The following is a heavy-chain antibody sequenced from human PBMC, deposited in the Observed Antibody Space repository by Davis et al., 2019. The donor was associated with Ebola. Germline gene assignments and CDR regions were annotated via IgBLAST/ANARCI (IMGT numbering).Heavy chain of an antibody. CDR1: GGTYSTYG. V-gene: IGHV1-8*03. CDR3: CRSERDYYGMDV. CDR2: MNPNSGNT. J-gene: IGHJ6*02. Sequence: ASVTVSCKASGGTYSTYGITWVRQAPGQGLEWMGWMNPNSGNTGYAQKFQGRVTITRNTSISTAYMELSSLRSDDTAVYHCCRSERDYYGMDVWGQGTTVTVSS.